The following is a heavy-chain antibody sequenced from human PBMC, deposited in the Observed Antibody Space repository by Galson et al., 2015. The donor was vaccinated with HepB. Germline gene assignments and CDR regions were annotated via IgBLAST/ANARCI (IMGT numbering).Heavy chain of an antibody. CDR2: ISWNSGSI. D-gene: IGHD2-2*01. CDR3: AKGVTAGVYCSSTSCHFDY. Sequence: SLRLSCAASGFTFDDYAMHWVRQAPGKGLEWVSGISWNSGSIGYADSVKGRFTISRDNAKNSLYLQMNSLRAEDTALYYCAKGVTAGVYCSSTSCHFDYWGQGTLVTVSS. V-gene: IGHV3-9*01. J-gene: IGHJ4*02. CDR1: GFTFDDYA.